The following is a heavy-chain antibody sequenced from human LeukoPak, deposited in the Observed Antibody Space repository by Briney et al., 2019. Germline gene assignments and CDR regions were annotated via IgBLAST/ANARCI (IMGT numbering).Heavy chain of an antibody. CDR3: ARGLSNPTNTMGKWVIAHYNWFDP. D-gene: IGHD3-16*02. CDR2: IYYSGST. CDR1: GGSISSYY. Sequence: PSETLSLTCTVSGGSISSYYWSWIRQPPGKGLEWIGYIYYSGSTNYNPSLKSRVTISVDTSKNQFSLKLSSVTAADTAVYYCARGLSNPTNTMGKWVIAHYNWFDPWGQGTLVTVSS. V-gene: IGHV4-59*12. J-gene: IGHJ5*02.